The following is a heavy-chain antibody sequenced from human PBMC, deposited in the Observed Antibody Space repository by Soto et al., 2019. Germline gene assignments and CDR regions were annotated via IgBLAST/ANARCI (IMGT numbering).Heavy chain of an antibody. CDR3: VNSLFRWDSGAIVVLNWFDP. Sequence: SGPTLVNPTETLTLTCTFSGLSFSTTGVGVGWVRQPPGKALEWLALSYWDDDQRYSPFLRNTLASTKDTSKTQVVLTMPDVDAMHTATYYCVNSLFRWDSGAIVVLNWFDPWGQ. CDR2: SYWDDDQ. J-gene: IGHJ5*02. V-gene: IGHV2-5*02. CDR1: GLSFSTTGVG. D-gene: IGHD5-18*01.